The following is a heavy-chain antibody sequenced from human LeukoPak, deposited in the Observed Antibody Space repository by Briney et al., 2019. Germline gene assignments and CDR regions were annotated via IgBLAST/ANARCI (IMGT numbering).Heavy chain of an antibody. D-gene: IGHD2-2*01. CDR3: AREESAMVAIDY. V-gene: IGHV3-30-3*01. Sequence: GGSLRLSCAASRFTFSSFTMHWVRQAPGEGLEWVAVISYDGSNNYYADSVKGRFTISRDNSKNTLYLQMNSLRDEDTAVYYCAREESAMVAIDYWGQGTLVTVSS. CDR1: RFTFSSFT. J-gene: IGHJ4*02. CDR2: ISYDGSNN.